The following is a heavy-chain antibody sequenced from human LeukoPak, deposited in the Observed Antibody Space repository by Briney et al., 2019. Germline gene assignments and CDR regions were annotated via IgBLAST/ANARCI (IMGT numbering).Heavy chain of an antibody. CDR3: ATLVVVVPAAIGGRYFDY. J-gene: IGHJ4*02. CDR1: GFTFNSYA. V-gene: IGHV3-23*01. CDR2: ISGSGGST. Sequence: PGGSLRLSCAASGFTFNSYAMSWARQAPGKGLGWVSAISGSGGSTYYADSVKGRFTISRDNSKNTLYLQMNSLRAEDTAVYYCATLVVVVPAAIGGRYFDYWGQGTLVTVSS. D-gene: IGHD2-2*02.